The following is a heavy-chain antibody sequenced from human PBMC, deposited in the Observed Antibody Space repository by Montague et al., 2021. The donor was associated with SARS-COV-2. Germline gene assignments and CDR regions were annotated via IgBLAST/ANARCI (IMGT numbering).Heavy chain of an antibody. CDR1: GGALRGYY. CDR3: ARRAHRGDEVLDA. V-gene: IGHV4-34*01. CDR2: IYESVSA. J-gene: IGHJ5*02. Sequence: SETLSLTCAVSGGALRGYYWTWIRQLPGKGLEWIGEIYESVSAKYTPSLKSRVSISVDAAKNQFSLNLYSVTAADTAVYFCARRAHRGDEVLDAWGQGILVTVSS. D-gene: IGHD2-8*02.